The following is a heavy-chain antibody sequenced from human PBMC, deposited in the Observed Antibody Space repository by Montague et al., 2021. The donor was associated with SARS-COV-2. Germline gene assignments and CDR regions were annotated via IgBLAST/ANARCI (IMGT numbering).Heavy chain of an antibody. V-gene: IGHV3-30*18. CDR1: GFSFNNFA. J-gene: IGHJ4*02. D-gene: IGHD3-10*01. CDR2: ISYDGSIQ. Sequence: SLRLSCAASGFSFNNFAMPWVRQAPGQGLEWVAVISYDGSIQYSADSVKGCIAITRDCSKNTLHLQNSSLRPENTAVYYCAKDATIFWFERGRGTFDNWGRGTLVAVSS. CDR3: AKDATIFWFERGRGTFDN.